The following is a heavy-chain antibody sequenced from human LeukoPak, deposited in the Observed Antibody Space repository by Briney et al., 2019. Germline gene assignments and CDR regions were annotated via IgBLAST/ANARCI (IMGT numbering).Heavy chain of an antibody. CDR2: ISYYGSNK. V-gene: IGHV3-30*18. CDR1: GFTFSSYG. J-gene: IGHJ4*02. Sequence: GGSLRLSCAASGFTFSSYGMHWVRKAQGKGLELVAVISYYGSNKYYADSVKGRFTISRDNSKNTLYLQMTRLRAEDMAVYYCAKDQYDSSGYSGYYFDYWGQGTLVTVSS. D-gene: IGHD3-22*01. CDR3: AKDQYDSSGYSGYYFDY.